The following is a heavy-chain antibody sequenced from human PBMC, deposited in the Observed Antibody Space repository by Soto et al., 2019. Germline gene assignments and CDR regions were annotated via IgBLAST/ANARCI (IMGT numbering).Heavy chain of an antibody. V-gene: IGHV3-30*18. J-gene: IGHJ6*02. Sequence: QVQLVESGGGVVQPGRSLRLSCAASGFTFSSYGMHWVRQAPGKGLEWVAVISYDGSNKYYADSVKGRFTISRDNSKNPMYLRMNSLRAEDTAVYYCAKEGARKLEPKRGYGMDVWGQGTTVTVSS. D-gene: IGHD1-1*01. CDR3: AKEGARKLEPKRGYGMDV. CDR2: ISYDGSNK. CDR1: GFTFSSYG.